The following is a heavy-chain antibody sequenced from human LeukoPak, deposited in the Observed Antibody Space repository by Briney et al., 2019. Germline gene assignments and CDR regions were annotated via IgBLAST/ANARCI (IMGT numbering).Heavy chain of an antibody. V-gene: IGHV3-23*01. CDR2: ISGSGGST. D-gene: IGHD6-19*01. CDR3: AKARARGWYLSGTSMDV. Sequence: GGSLRLSCAASGFTFSSYAMSWVRQAPGKGLEWVSAISGSGGSTYYADSVKGRFTISRDNSKNTLYLQMNSLRAEDTAVYYCAKARARGWYLSGTSMDVWGKGTTVTVSS. J-gene: IGHJ6*03. CDR1: GFTFSSYA.